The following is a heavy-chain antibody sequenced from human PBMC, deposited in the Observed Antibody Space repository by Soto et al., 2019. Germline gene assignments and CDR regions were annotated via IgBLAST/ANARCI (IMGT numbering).Heavy chain of an antibody. V-gene: IGHV1-3*05. CDR3: ARTMNYNAYLDY. D-gene: IGHD3-10*01. Sequence: QVQLVQSGAEEKKPGASVKVSCKASGYTFTSYSMHWVRQAPGQRLEWMGWINGNNGNTRYSQNFQGRVTITRDTAASTDYMALGSLRSEDTAVYYCARTMNYNAYLDYCGQGTLVTVSS. CDR1: GYTFTSYS. J-gene: IGHJ4*02. CDR2: INGNNGNT.